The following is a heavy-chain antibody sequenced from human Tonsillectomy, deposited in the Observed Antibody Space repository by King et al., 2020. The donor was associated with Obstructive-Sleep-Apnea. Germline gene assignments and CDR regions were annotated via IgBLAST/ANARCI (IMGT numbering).Heavy chain of an antibody. V-gene: IGHV3-30-3*01. D-gene: IGHD3-22*01. J-gene: IGHJ4*02. CDR3: AYFESSGYYSYFDY. CDR2: ISYDGNKK. Sequence: VQLVESGGGVVQPGRSLRLSCAASGFTFSSYSMHWVRQAPGKGLEWVALISYDGNKKYYADSVKGRFTISRDNSKSALFLQMNSLRAEDTAVYYCAYFESSGYYSYFDYWGQGTLVTVSS. CDR1: GFTFSSYS.